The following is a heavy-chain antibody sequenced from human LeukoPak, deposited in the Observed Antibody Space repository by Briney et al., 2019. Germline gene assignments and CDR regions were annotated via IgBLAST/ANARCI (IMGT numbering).Heavy chain of an antibody. V-gene: IGHV3-48*01. J-gene: IGHJ5*02. D-gene: IGHD3-16*02. Sequence: PGGSLRLSCAASGFSFSTYSMNWVRQAPGKGLEWVSYISSSSSTIYYADSVKGRFTISRDNAKNSLYLQMNSLRAEDTAVYYCARGGDGDYVWGSYRYTPWNWLDPWGQGTLVTVSS. CDR1: GFSFSTYS. CDR3: ARGGDGDYVWGSYRYTPWNWLDP. CDR2: ISSSSSTI.